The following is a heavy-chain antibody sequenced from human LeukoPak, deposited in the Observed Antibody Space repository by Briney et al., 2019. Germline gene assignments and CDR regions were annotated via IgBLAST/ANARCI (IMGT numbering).Heavy chain of an antibody. V-gene: IGHV3-48*01. Sequence: PGGSLRLSCAASGFTFSSFSMNWVRQAPGKGLEWISYISSSGSTIWYADSVKGRFTISRDNGNNSMYLKMTSLRAEDTAVYFCAKAMRGHERSIDYWGQGTLVTVSS. CDR2: ISSSGSTI. CDR3: AKAMRGHERSIDY. J-gene: IGHJ4*02. D-gene: IGHD3-10*01. CDR1: GFTFSSFS.